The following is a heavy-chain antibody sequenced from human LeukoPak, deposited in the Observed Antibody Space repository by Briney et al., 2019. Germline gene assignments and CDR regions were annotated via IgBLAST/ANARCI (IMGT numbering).Heavy chain of an antibody. J-gene: IGHJ3*02. Sequence: SETLSLTCTVSGGSISPYYWSWIRQPPGKGLEWIGFIYYSGSTNYNPSLKSRVTISADTSKNHFSLKLSSLTAADTAVYYCARLGPVEMSTGRAFDIWGQGTMVTVSS. CDR1: GGSISPYY. D-gene: IGHD5-24*01. CDR2: IYYSGST. V-gene: IGHV4-59*08. CDR3: ARLGPVEMSTGRAFDI.